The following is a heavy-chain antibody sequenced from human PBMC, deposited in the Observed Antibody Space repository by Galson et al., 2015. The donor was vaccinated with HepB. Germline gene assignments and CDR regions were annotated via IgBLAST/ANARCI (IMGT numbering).Heavy chain of an antibody. CDR2: IDPGDSDT. CDR1: GYSLSNYW. D-gene: IGHD6-19*01. V-gene: IGHV5-10-1*01. Sequence: QSGAEVKKPGESLRISCKGSGYSLSNYWISWVRQMPGKGLEWMGRIDPGDSDTNYSPSFQGHVTISADKSISIAYLQWSSLKASDTAIYYCASLRYSSGWYYFEQWGQGTLVTFSS. J-gene: IGHJ4*02. CDR3: ASLRYSSGWYYFEQ.